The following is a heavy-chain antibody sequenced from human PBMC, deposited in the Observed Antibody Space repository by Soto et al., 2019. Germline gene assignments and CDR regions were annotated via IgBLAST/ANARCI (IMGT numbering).Heavy chain of an antibody. CDR1: GLSLSNRTVG. CDR3: ALIKDCTRTDCYLAAFDP. V-gene: IGHV2-26*01. Sequence: SRPTLVNPPETLTLTCTVSGLSLSNRTVGVSWIHQPPAKAPERCAHIFSNDDKSYSTSLRPRLTISADTSRSQVVLTMTNMDPMDSTTYFCALIKDCTRTDCYLAAFDPWGQ. D-gene: IGHD2-21*02. J-gene: IGHJ5*02. CDR2: IFSNDDK.